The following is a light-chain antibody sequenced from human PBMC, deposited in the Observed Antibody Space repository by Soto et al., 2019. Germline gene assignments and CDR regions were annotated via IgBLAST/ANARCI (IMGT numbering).Light chain of an antibody. CDR2: DAS. Sequence: EIVLTQSPATLSLSPGERATLSCRASQSVSSYLAWYQQKPGQAPRLLIYDASNRATGIPARFSGSGSGPDFTLTISGLEPEDFAVYYCQQRSNWPPTFGQGTKVEIK. CDR3: QQRSNWPPT. V-gene: IGKV3-11*01. J-gene: IGKJ1*01. CDR1: QSVSSY.